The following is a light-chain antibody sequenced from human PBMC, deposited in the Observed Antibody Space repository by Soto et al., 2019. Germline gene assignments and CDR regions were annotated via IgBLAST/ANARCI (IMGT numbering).Light chain of an antibody. V-gene: IGKV3-11*01. CDR1: QSVSSY. CDR3: QQRSNWPPIT. J-gene: IGKJ5*01. Sequence: ESVFTQSPATLSFAPRERAALSCRPSQSVSSYLAWYQQKPGQAPRLLIYDASNRATGIPARFSGSGSGTDFTLTISSLEPEDFAVYYCQQRSNWPPITFGQGTRLEIK. CDR2: DAS.